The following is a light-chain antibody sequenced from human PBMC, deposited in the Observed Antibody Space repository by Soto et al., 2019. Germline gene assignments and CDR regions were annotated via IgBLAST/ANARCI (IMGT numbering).Light chain of an antibody. J-gene: IGKJ5*01. CDR1: QSVLYNSNKGNY. CDR2: WAS. CDR3: KQHYSTPLT. Sequence: IVMTQSPDSLAVSLGESATINCKSSQSVLYNSNKGNYLAWYQQKAGQPPKLLIYWASTRESGVPDRFSGSGSGTDFTLTISSLQAEDVAVYYCKQHYSTPLTFGQGTRLEIX. V-gene: IGKV4-1*01.